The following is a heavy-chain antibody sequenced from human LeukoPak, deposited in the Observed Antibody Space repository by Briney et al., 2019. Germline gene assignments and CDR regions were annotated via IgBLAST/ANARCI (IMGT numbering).Heavy chain of an antibody. D-gene: IGHD4-17*01. V-gene: IGHV1-2*02. J-gene: IGHJ4*02. CDR2: INPNSGGT. CDR1: GYTFSDYF. Sequence: GASVKVSCKASGYTFSDYFMHWVGQAPGQGLEWMGWINPNSGGTNYAQKFQGRVTMTRDTSISTAYMELSRLRSDDTAVYYCARDWDGDYGYWGQGTLVTVSS. CDR3: ARDWDGDYGY.